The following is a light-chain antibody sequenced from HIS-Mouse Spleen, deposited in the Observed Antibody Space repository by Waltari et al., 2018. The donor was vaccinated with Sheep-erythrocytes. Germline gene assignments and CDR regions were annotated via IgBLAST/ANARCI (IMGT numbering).Light chain of an antibody. J-gene: IGKJ4*01. V-gene: IGKV1-39*01. CDR3: QQSYSTPPT. Sequence: DIQMTQSPSSLSASVGDRVTITCRASQSISSYLNWYQQKPGKAPKLLIYAASSLQSGVPSRFSCSGSETDFTLTISSLQPEDFATYYCQQSYSTPPTFGGGTK. CDR1: QSISSY. CDR2: AAS.